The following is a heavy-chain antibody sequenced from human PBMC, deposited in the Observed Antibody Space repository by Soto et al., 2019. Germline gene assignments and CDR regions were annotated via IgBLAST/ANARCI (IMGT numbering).Heavy chain of an antibody. J-gene: IGHJ4*02. D-gene: IGHD1-1*01. V-gene: IGHV1-46*01. Sequence: QVQLVQSGAEVKKPGASVKVSCKASGYIFTSYYIHWVRQAPGQGLEWMGMINTSGGSTSYAQKFRGRVTMTRDTSTSTVYMELSSLRSEDTAVYYCARNDNSGLDDWGQGTLVTVSS. CDR3: ARNDNSGLDD. CDR2: INTSGGST. CDR1: GYIFTSYY.